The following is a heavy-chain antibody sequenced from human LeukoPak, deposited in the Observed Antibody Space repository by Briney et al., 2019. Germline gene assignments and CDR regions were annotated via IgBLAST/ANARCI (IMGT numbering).Heavy chain of an antibody. V-gene: IGHV3-23*01. CDR2: ITDGADT. J-gene: IGHJ4*02. D-gene: IGHD1-1*01. CDR3: AKVDYWSPENYLDS. Sequence: GGSLRLSCAASGFPFGSYAMTWVRQAPGKGLESVSVITDGADTYYADSVKGRFTISRDNSQNTVHLQMDKLRADDTAVYYCAKVDYWSPENYLDSWGQGTLVTVSS. CDR1: GFPFGSYA.